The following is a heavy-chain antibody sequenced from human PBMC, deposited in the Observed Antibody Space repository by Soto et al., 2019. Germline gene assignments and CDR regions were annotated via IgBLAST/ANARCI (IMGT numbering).Heavy chain of an antibody. Sequence: GGSLRLSCAASGFTFSSYVMHWVRQAPGKGLEWVAIIWYDGSNKYYADSVKGRFTISRDNSKNTVYLQMNSLRPEDTAVYYCARAAAYFYHYYYAMDVWGQGTTVNVSS. J-gene: IGHJ6*02. CDR1: GFTFSSYV. CDR3: ARAAAYFYHYYYAMDV. D-gene: IGHD6-13*01. V-gene: IGHV3-30*02. CDR2: IWYDGSNK.